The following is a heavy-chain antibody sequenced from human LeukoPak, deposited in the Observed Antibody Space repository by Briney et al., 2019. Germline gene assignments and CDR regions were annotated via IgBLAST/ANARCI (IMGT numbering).Heavy chain of an antibody. CDR2: IYSGGST. V-gene: IGHV3-53*01. Sequence: GGSLRLSCAASGFTVSSSYMSWVRQAPGKGLEWVSVIYSGGSTYYADSVKGRFTISRDNSKSTLYLQMNSLRAEDTAVYYCARIMVRGVTSGYFDYGGQGTLVTVSS. D-gene: IGHD3-10*01. J-gene: IGHJ4*02. CDR3: ARIMVRGVTSGYFDY. CDR1: GFTVSSSY.